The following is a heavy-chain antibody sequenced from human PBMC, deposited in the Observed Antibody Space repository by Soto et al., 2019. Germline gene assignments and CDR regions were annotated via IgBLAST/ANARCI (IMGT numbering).Heavy chain of an antibody. D-gene: IGHD3-16*01. J-gene: IGHJ6*02. CDR2: ISGYDGHT. Sequence: ASVKVSCKAPGYTFTTYGISWVRQAPGQGLEWMGWISGYDGHTKYAQKFQGRIIMTTDTSTSTVYMDLRSLRSDDTAVYYCAREGEMPYYYYGLDVWG. CDR1: GYTFTTYG. CDR3: AREGEMPYYYYGLDV. V-gene: IGHV1-18*01.